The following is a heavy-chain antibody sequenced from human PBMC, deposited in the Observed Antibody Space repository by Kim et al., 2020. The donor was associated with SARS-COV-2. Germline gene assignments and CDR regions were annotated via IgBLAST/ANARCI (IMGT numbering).Heavy chain of an antibody. D-gene: IGHD6-19*01. CDR2: INGDASSA. J-gene: IGHJ4*01. CDR1: GFTFSSSW. CDR3: VRADPNSSTGWDVDY. Sequence: GGSLRLSCAASGFTFSSSWMHWVRQAPGKGLVWVSRINGDASSATYAASVKGRFTISRDNAKNTLFLQINSLGAEDTAVYYCVRADPNSSTGWDVDYWG. V-gene: IGHV3-74*01.